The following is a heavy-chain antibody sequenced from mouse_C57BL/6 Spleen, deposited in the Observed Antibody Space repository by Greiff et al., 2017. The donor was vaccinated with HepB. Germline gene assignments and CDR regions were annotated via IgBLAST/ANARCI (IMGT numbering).Heavy chain of an antibody. D-gene: IGHD1-1*01. V-gene: IGHV5-6*01. CDR3: ASLTTVVPLYAMDY. CDR1: GFTFSSYG. J-gene: IGHJ4*01. Sequence: EVKLMESGGDLVKPGGSLKLSCAASGFTFSSYGMSWVRQTPDKRLEWVATISSGGSYTYYPDSVKGRFTISRDNAKNTLYLQMSSLKSEDTAMYYCASLTTVVPLYAMDYWGQGTSVTVSS. CDR2: ISSGGSYT.